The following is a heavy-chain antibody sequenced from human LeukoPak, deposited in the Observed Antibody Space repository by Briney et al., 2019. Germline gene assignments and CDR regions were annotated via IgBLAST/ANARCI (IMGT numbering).Heavy chain of an antibody. D-gene: IGHD2-2*02. Sequence: SETLSLTCAVYGGSFSGYYWSWIRQPPGKGLEWIGEINHSGSTNYNPSLKSRVTISVDTSKNQFSLKLSSVTAADTAVYYCARAGYCSSTSCYTPFDYWGQGTLVTVSS. J-gene: IGHJ4*02. CDR1: GGSFSGYY. V-gene: IGHV4-34*01. CDR2: INHSGST. CDR3: ARAGYCSSTSCYTPFDY.